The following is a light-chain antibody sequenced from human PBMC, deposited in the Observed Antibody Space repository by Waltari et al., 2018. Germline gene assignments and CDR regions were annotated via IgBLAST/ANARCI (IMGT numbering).Light chain of an antibody. Sequence: EIVMTQSPATLSVSQGEGATLSCRASQSISNNLAWYQQKPGQAPRLLIYYASTRASGVPARFSGGGSGTYFTLTISSLQSEDFAVYYCQQFTSWSPATFGGGTKVEMK. CDR3: QQFTSWSPAT. J-gene: IGKJ4*01. V-gene: IGKV3-15*01. CDR2: YAS. CDR1: QSISNN.